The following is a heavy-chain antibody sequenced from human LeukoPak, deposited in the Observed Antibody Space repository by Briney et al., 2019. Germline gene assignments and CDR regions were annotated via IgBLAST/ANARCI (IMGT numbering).Heavy chain of an antibody. CDR2: ISGSGGKT. V-gene: IGHV3-23*01. CDR1: EFTFSSNA. D-gene: IGHD2-2*01. J-gene: IGHJ3*02. CDR3: AKGNGFCSSTSCYPDALDI. Sequence: GGSLRLSCAASEFTFSSNAMSWVRQAPGKGLEWVSGISGSGGKTDYADSVKGRFTISRDNSKNTLYLQMNSLRAEDTGVYYCAKGNGFCSSTSCYPDALDIWGQGTMVTVSS.